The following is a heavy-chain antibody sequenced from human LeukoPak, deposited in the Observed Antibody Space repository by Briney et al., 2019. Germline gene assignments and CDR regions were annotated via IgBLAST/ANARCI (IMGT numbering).Heavy chain of an antibody. D-gene: IGHD4-11*01. CDR2: ISGSGGST. J-gene: IGHJ2*01. V-gene: IGHV3-23*01. CDR1: GFTFNSYV. Sequence: PGGSLRLSCAASGFTFNSYVMAWVRQAPGEGLEWVSGISGSGGSTYYADSVKGRFTISRDNSKNTLYLQMNSLRAEDTAVYYCAKDYIDYSNYLAAWYFDLWGRGTLVTVSS. CDR3: AKDYIDYSNYLAAWYFDL.